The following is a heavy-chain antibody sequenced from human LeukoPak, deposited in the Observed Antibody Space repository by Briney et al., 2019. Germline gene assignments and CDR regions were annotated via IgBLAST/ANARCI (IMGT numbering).Heavy chain of an antibody. J-gene: IGHJ4*02. Sequence: PSETLSLTCTVSGGSISGGGYYWNWIRQHPGKGLEWIGYIYYSGSTHYNPSLKSRVTISVDTSKNQFSLKLSSVTAADTAVYYCAREILEWFTFDYRGQGTLVTVSS. V-gene: IGHV4-31*03. CDR3: AREILEWFTFDY. CDR2: IYYSGST. CDR1: GGSISGGGYY. D-gene: IGHD3-3*01.